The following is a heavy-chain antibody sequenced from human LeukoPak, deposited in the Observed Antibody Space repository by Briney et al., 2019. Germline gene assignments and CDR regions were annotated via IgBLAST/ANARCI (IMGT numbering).Heavy chain of an antibody. CDR1: GGSISSGSYY. CDR3: ARDSVHSRYFDWLPDAFDI. D-gene: IGHD3-9*01. CDR2: IYTSGST. J-gene: IGHJ3*02. V-gene: IGHV4-61*02. Sequence: PSETLSLTCTVSGGSISSGSYYWSWIRQPAGKGLEWIGRIYTSGSTNYNPSLKSRVTISVDTSKNQFSLKLSSVTAADTAVYYCARDSVHSRYFDWLPDAFDIWGQGTMVTVSS.